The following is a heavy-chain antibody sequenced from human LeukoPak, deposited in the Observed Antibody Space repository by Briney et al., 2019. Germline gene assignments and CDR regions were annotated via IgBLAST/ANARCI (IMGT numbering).Heavy chain of an antibody. V-gene: IGHV4-30-4*01. Sequence: SETLSLTCTVSGGSISSGDYYWSWIRQPPGKGLEWIGYIYYSGSTYYNPSLKSRVTLSVDTSKNQFSLKLSSVTAADTAVYYCARGLNYYDSSGYYGPYWYFDLWGRGTLVTVSS. D-gene: IGHD3-22*01. CDR3: ARGLNYYDSSGYYGPYWYFDL. CDR1: GGSISSGDYY. J-gene: IGHJ2*01. CDR2: IYYSGST.